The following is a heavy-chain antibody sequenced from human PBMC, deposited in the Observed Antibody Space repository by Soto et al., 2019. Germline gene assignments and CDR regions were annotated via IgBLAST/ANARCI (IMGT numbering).Heavy chain of an antibody. D-gene: IGHD1-26*01. CDR3: ARDPRGSYPSYYYYYGMDV. CDR2: ISAYNGNT. J-gene: IGHJ6*02. Sequence: ASVKVSCKASGYTFTSYGISWVRQAPGQGLEWMGWISAYNGNTNYAQKLQGRVTMTTDTSTSTAYMELRSLRSDDTAVYYCARDPRGSYPSYYYYYGMDVWGQGTTVTVSS. V-gene: IGHV1-18*01. CDR1: GYTFTSYG.